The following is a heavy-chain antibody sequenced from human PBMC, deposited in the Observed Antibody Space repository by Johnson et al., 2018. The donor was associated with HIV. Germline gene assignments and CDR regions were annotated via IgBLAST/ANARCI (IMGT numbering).Heavy chain of an antibody. CDR2: ISYDGSNK. V-gene: IGHV3-30*18. Sequence: QVQLVESGGGVVQPGRSLRLSCAASGFTFSNYGIHWVRQAPGKGLEWVAVISYDGSNKYYADSVKGRFTISRDNYKDTLYLQMNSLRAEDTAVYYCAKSLPGYDAFDIWGQGTMVTVSS. CDR1: GFTFSNYG. CDR3: AKSLPGYDAFDI. D-gene: IGHD5-12*01. J-gene: IGHJ3*02.